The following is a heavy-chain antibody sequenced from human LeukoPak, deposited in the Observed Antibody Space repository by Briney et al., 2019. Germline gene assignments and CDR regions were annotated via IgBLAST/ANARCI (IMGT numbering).Heavy chain of an antibody. CDR2: IYTSGST. D-gene: IGHD3-10*01. CDR3: ARDVGGADMDV. Sequence: SETLSLTCAVYGGSFSGYYWSWIRQPPGKGLEWIGYIYTSGSTNYNPSLKSRVTMSVDTSKNQFSLKLSSVTAADTAIYYCARDVGGADMDVWGKGTTVTVSS. V-gene: IGHV4-4*08. J-gene: IGHJ6*03. CDR1: GGSFSGYY.